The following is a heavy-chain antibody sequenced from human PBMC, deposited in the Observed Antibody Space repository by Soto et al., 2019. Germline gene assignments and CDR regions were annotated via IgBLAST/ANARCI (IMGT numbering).Heavy chain of an antibody. V-gene: IGHV1-69*04. D-gene: IGHD2-15*01. CDR3: ERDLPAATSGYYYYMDV. CDR2: IIPILGIA. CDR1: GGTFSSYT. Sequence: ASVKVSCKASGGTFSSYTISWVRQAPGQGLEWMGRIIPILGIANYAQKFQGRVTITADKSTSTAYMELSSLRSEDTAVYYCERDLPAATSGYYYYMDVWGKGTMVTVSS. J-gene: IGHJ6*03.